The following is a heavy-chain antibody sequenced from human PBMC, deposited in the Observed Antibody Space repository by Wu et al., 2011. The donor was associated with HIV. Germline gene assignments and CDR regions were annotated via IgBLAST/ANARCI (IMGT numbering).Heavy chain of an antibody. J-gene: IGHJ4*02. D-gene: IGHD5-12*01. CDR2: MNPNSANT. V-gene: IGHV1-8*01. CDR3: ASREERYSGYDPPSH. CDR1: GYIFTTND. Sequence: QVQLVQSGAEVKKPGASVKVSCKASGYIFTTNDIIWVRQATGQGLEWMGWMNPNSANTGYAQKFQDRVTMTRNTSISTAYMELSSLRSEDTAVYYCASREERYSGYDPPSHWGQGTLVTVSS.